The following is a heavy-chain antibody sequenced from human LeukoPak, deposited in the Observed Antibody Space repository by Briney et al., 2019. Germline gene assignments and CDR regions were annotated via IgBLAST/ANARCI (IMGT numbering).Heavy chain of an antibody. CDR3: AREGLSMVRGIIPKEAWGWFDP. Sequence: SETLSLTCAVYGGSFSGYYWSWIRQPPGKGLEWIGYIYYSGSTNYNPSLKSRVTISVDTSNDQLSLKLSSVTAADTAVYYCAREGLSMVRGIIPKEAWGWFDPWGQGTLVTVSS. CDR1: GGSFSGYY. CDR2: IYYSGST. V-gene: IGHV4-59*12. J-gene: IGHJ5*02. D-gene: IGHD3-10*01.